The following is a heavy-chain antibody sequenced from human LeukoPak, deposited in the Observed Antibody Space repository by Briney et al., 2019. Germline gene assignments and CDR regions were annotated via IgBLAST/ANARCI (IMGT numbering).Heavy chain of an antibody. J-gene: IGHJ4*02. CDR1: GYSFTSYG. CDR2: ISAYTGNT. V-gene: IGHV1-18*01. D-gene: IGHD1/OR15-1a*01. CDR3: ARDQPYNWNNARFDY. Sequence: ASVKVSCKASGYSFTSYGLSWLRQARGQGLEWMGWISAYTGNTNNAQNFQGRLTMTTDTSTSTAYMDLRSLRSDDTAVYYCARDQPYNWNNARFDYWGQGTLVTVSS.